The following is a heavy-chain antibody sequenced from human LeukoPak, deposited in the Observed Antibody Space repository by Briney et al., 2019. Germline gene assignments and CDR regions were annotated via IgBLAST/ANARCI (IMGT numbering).Heavy chain of an antibody. V-gene: IGHV1-2*02. CDR1: GYTFTGYY. CDR2: INPKSGAT. CDR3: RAVAGDFDY. J-gene: IGHJ4*02. D-gene: IGHD6-19*01. Sequence: GASVKVSFKASGYTFTGYYMHWVGQAPGQGRGWMGWINPKSGATNYAQKFPRRLTTTRNTSTSTAYMLLSRRTSADTAVHYCRAVAGDFDYWGQGTLVTVSS.